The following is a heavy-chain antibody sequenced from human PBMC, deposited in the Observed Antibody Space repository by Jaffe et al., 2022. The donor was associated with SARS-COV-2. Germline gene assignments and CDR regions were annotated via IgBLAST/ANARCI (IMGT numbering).Heavy chain of an antibody. CDR3: ARQGDWQQPFDY. D-gene: IGHD3-16*01. CDR2: INPADSDT. J-gene: IGHJ4*02. Sequence: EVHLVQSGAEVKKPGESLKISCKASGDSFMSYWIGWVRQMPGKGLEWMGIINPADSDTRYSPSFQGQVTFSVDNSISTAYLQWSSLKASDTAIYYCARQGDWQQPFDYWGQGTLVTVSS. V-gene: IGHV5-51*01. CDR1: GDSFMSYW.